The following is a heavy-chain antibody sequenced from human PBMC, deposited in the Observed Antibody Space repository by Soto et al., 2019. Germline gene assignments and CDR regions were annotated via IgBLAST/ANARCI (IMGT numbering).Heavy chain of an antibody. CDR1: GFAFRHNY. CDR3: ATCGFYYEA. J-gene: IGHJ5*02. D-gene: IGHD1-26*01. V-gene: IGHV3-11*01. Sequence: GGTLRLSCTVSGFAFRHNYLTWIRQAPGQGLEWLSYISTSGSPAYYADSVKGRFTISTDNAKKSLYLQMDSLRAEDTGVYYCATCGFYYEAWGQGTLVTVSS. CDR2: ISTSGSPA.